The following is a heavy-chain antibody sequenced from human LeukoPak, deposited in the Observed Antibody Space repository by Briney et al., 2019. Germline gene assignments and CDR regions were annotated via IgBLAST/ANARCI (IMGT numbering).Heavy chain of an antibody. J-gene: IGHJ3*02. CDR3: ARHFSVIHAFDI. CDR1: GVSISSSSYY. D-gene: IGHD2-21*01. Sequence: SETLSLTCTVSGVSISSSSYYWGWIRQPPGKGLEWIGRIYYSGSSYYNPRLKSRVTISVDTSKNQFSLKLSSVTAADTAVYYCARHFSVIHAFDIWGQGTMVTVSS. CDR2: IYYSGSS. V-gene: IGHV4-39*01.